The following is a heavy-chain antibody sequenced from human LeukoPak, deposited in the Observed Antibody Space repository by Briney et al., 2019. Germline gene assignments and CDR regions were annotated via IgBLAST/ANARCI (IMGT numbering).Heavy chain of an antibody. CDR3: ARGDSSGYPVKD. CDR1: GFTFSSYW. J-gene: IGHJ4*02. CDR2: IYSGGST. D-gene: IGHD3-22*01. V-gene: IGHV3-53*01. Sequence: PGGSLRLSCEASGFTFSSYWMSWVRQAPGKGPECVSVIYSGGSTYYADSVKGRFTISRDNSKNTLYLQMNSLRAEDTAVYYCARGDSSGYPVKDWGQGTLVTVSS.